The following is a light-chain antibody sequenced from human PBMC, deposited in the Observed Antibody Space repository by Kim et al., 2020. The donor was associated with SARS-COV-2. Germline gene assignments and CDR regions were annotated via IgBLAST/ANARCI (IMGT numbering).Light chain of an antibody. Sequence: NFMLTQPHSVSESPGKTVTISCTRSSGSIDDNYVQWYQQRPGGVPTAVIYEDDQRPSGVSDRFSGSIDNSSNSASLTISGLRTEDEADYYCQSYNRDNVLFGGAPQLTVL. CDR3: QSYNRDNVL. CDR1: SGSIDDNY. CDR2: EDD. V-gene: IGLV6-57*04. J-gene: IGLJ2*01.